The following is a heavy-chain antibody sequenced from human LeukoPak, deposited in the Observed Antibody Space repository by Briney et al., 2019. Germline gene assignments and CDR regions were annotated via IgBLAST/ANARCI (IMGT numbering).Heavy chain of an antibody. J-gene: IGHJ4*02. Sequence: PGRSLRLSCAASGFTFSSYAMHRVRQAPGKGLEWVAVISYDGSNKYYADSVKGRFTISRDNSKNTLYLQMNSLRAEDTAVYYCARVGGYYDSSGYPDYWGQGTLVTVSS. CDR3: ARVGGYYDSSGYPDY. V-gene: IGHV3-30-3*01. D-gene: IGHD3-22*01. CDR1: GFTFSSYA. CDR2: ISYDGSNK.